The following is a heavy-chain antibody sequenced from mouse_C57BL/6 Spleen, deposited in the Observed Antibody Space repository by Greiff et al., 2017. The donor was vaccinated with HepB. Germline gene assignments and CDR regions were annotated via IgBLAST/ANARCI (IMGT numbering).Heavy chain of an antibody. CDR1: GYAFSSYW. V-gene: IGHV1-80*01. J-gene: IGHJ2*01. D-gene: IGHD1-1*01. CDR2: IYPGDGDT. Sequence: VKLQESGAELVKPGASVKISCKASGYAFSSYWMNWVKQRPGKGLEWIGQIYPGDGDTNYNGKFKGKATLTADKSSSTAYMQVSSLTSEDSAVYCCARKGYGSSDCDYWGQGTTLTVAS. CDR3: ARKGYGSSDCDY.